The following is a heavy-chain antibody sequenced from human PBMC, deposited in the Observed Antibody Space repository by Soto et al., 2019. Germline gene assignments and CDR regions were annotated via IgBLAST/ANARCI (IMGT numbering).Heavy chain of an antibody. V-gene: IGHV3-72*01. CDR3: ARVVSAFTYYYDYYMDV. J-gene: IGHJ6*03. Sequence: EVQLVESGGGLVQPGGSLRLSCAASGFTFSDHYMDWVRQAPGKGLEWVGRTRNKANSYTTEYAASVKGRFTISRDDSKNALYLQMNILKTEDTAVYYCARVVSAFTYYYDYYMDVWGKGTTVTVSS. CDR2: TRNKANSYTT. CDR1: GFTFSDHY. D-gene: IGHD1-26*01.